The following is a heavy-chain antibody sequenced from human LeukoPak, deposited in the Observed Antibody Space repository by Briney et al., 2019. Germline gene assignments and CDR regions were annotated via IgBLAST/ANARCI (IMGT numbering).Heavy chain of an antibody. V-gene: IGHV3-48*04. CDR2: ISSSSSTI. D-gene: IGHD1-26*01. CDR3: ARDGRF. J-gene: IGHJ4*02. CDR1: RFTFSSYS. Sequence: QSGGSLRLSCAASRFTFSSYSMNWVRQAPGKGLEWVSYISSSSSTIYYADSVKGRFTISRDNAKNSLYLQMNSLRAEDTAVYYCARDGRFWGQGTLVTVSS.